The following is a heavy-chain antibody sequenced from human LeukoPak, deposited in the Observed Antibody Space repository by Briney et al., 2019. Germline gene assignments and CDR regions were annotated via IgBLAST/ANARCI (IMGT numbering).Heavy chain of an antibody. CDR1: GDSISSAGYS. CDR2: ISYSGNT. Sequence: SETLSLTCTVPGDSISSAGYSWPWIRQPPGKGLQWIGYISYSGNTYYSPSLKSRVSISLDASKNQFSLKLTSVTAADTATYFCARDVLVTSSPDAFDIWGQGTMVTVSS. V-gene: IGHV4-31*03. D-gene: IGHD2-21*02. J-gene: IGHJ3*02. CDR3: ARDVLVTSSPDAFDI.